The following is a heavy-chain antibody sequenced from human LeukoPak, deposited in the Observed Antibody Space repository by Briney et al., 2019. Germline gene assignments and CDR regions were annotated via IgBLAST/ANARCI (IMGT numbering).Heavy chain of an antibody. V-gene: IGHV1-2*02. Sequence: GASVKVSCKASGYTFTGYYMHWVRQAPGQGLEWMGWINPNSGGTNYAQKFQGRVTMTRDTSISTAYMELSRLRSDDTAVYYCASGRVAAAAHFQRTSPDFDYWGQGTLVTVSS. J-gene: IGHJ4*02. D-gene: IGHD6-25*01. CDR1: GYTFTGYY. CDR2: INPNSGGT. CDR3: ASGRVAAAAHFQRTSPDFDY.